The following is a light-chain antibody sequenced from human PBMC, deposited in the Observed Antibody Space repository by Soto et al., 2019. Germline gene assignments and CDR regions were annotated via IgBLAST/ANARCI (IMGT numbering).Light chain of an antibody. CDR1: SSNIGDNY. V-gene: IGLV1-51*01. J-gene: IGLJ1*01. Sequence: QSVLTQPPSVSAAPGQKVTISCSGSSSNIGDNYVSWYQQLPGTAPKLVIYDNNKRPSGISDRFSGSKSGNTASLTISGLQAEDEADYFCCSFAGSDTPYLFGSGTKVTVL. CDR2: DNN. CDR3: CSFAGSDTPYL.